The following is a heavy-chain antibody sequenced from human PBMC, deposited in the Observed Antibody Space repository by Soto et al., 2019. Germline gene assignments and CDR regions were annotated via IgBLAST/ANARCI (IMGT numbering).Heavy chain of an antibody. Sequence: ASVKVSCKASGYTFTGYYMHWVRQAPGQGLEWMGWINPNSGGTNYAQKFQGRVTMTRDTSISTAYMELSRLRSDDTAVYYCARVKAAAGRGWFDPWGQGTLVTVS. CDR3: ARVKAAAGRGWFDP. J-gene: IGHJ5*02. CDR2: INPNSGGT. CDR1: GYTFTGYY. V-gene: IGHV1-2*02. D-gene: IGHD6-13*01.